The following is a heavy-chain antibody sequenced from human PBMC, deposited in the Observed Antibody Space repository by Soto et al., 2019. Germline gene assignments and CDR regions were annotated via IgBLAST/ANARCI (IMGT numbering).Heavy chain of an antibody. D-gene: IGHD2-2*01. CDR2: IWFNGRNK. J-gene: IGHJ6*02. CDR3: AREKGASRYYFGLDV. CDR1: GFTFSSYG. V-gene: IGHV3-33*01. Sequence: QVQLVESGGGVVQPGRSLSLSCAASGFTFSSYGMHWVRQAPGKGLEWVAVIWFNGRNKYYADSVKGRFTISRDNSKNTLYLQMGSLRAEDTAVYYCAREKGASRYYFGLDVWGQGTTVTVSS.